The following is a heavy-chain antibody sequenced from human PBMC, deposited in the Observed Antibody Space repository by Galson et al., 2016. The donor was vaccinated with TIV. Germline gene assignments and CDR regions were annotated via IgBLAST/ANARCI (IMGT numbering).Heavy chain of an antibody. Sequence: SLRLSCAASGFAFSDYYMTWIRQATGTGLEWISYIGPTSKYATYADSVKGRFTISRDNAKNSLFLPMNSLSAEDSDIYYCARESPNTGIYSCWYFDLWGCGTLVTVSS. J-gene: IGHJ2*01. CDR2: IGPTSKYA. CDR1: GFAFSDYY. CDR3: ARESPNTGIYSCWYFDL. D-gene: IGHD1-26*01. V-gene: IGHV3-11*06.